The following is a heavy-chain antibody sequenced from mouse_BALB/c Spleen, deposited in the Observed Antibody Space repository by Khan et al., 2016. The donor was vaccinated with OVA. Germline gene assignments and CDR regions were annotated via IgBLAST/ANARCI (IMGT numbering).Heavy chain of an antibody. Sequence: EVQLVELGPGLVKPSQSLSLTCTATGYSFTSEYVWNWIRQFPRNKLEWMGFISYSGSTNYNPALKSRITLTRDTSKNQFFLQLNCVTTEDTATYYCAMDGSRNDCAVYYWGQGNS. CDR1: GYSFTSEYV. CDR3: AMDGSRNDCAVYY. D-gene: IGHD2-3*01. CDR2: ISYSGST. V-gene: IGHV3-2*02. J-gene: IGHJ4*01.